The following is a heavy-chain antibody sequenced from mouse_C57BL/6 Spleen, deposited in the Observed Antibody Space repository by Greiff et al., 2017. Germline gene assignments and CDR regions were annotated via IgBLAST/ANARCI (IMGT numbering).Heavy chain of an antibody. D-gene: IGHD3-2*02. Sequence: VQLQQPGAELVKPGASVKLSCKASGYTFTSYWMHWVKQRPGRGLEWIGRIDPNSGGTKYNEKFKSKATLTVDKPSSTAYMQLSSLTSEDSALYYCARRAAQAFYYAMDYWGQGTSVTVSS. CDR2: IDPNSGGT. CDR1: GYTFTSYW. J-gene: IGHJ4*01. V-gene: IGHV1-72*01. CDR3: ARRAAQAFYYAMDY.